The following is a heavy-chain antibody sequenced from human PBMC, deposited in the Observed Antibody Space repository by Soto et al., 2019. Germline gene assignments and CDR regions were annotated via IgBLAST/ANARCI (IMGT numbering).Heavy chain of an antibody. CDR2: IYYSGST. V-gene: IGHV4-30-4*01. J-gene: IGHJ5*02. D-gene: IGHD2-15*01. CDR1: GGSISPYY. Sequence: SETLSLTCSVSGGSISPYYWSWIRQPPGKGLEWIGYIYYSGSTYYNPSLKSRVTISVDTSKNQFSLKLSSVTAADTAVYYCATVAYCSGGSCYSFDPWGQGTLVTVSS. CDR3: ATVAYCSGGSCYSFDP.